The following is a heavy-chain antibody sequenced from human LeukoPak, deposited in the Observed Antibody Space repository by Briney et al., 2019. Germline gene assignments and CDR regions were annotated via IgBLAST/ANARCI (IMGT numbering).Heavy chain of an antibody. V-gene: IGHV3-21*01. CDR2: ISSSSSYI. D-gene: IGHD3-10*01. J-gene: IGHJ4*02. CDR3: AKTGGYYYGSGSYYLDY. Sequence: SGGSLRLSCAASGFTFSSYSMNWVRQAPGKGLEWVSSISSSSSYIYYADSVKGRFTISRDSAKNSLYLQMNSLRAEDTAIYYCAKTGGYYYGSGSYYLDYWGQGTLVTVSS. CDR1: GFTFSSYS.